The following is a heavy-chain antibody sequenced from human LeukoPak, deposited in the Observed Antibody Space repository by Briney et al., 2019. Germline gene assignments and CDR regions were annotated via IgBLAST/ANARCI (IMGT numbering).Heavy chain of an antibody. CDR3: ARDRDWYFDL. J-gene: IGHJ2*01. Sequence: SETLSLTCTVSGGSISSYYWSWIRQPPGKGLEWIGYIYTSGSTNYNRSLKSRVTVSVDTSKNQFSLKLNSVTAADTAVYYCARDRDWYFDLWGRGILVTVSS. CDR2: IYTSGST. V-gene: IGHV4-4*08. D-gene: IGHD3-10*01. CDR1: GGSISSYY.